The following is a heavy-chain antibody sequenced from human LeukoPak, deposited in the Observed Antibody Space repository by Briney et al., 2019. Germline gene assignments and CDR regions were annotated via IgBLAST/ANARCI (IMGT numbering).Heavy chain of an antibody. V-gene: IGHV3-23*01. Sequence: PPGGSLRLSCAASGFTFSSYAMSWVRQAPGKGLEWVSAISGSGGSTYYADSVKGRFTISRDNAKNSLYLQMNSLRAEDTAVYYCAREPLWSGYYSVDYWGQGTLVTVSS. CDR2: ISGSGGST. CDR3: AREPLWSGYYSVDY. J-gene: IGHJ4*02. D-gene: IGHD3-3*01. CDR1: GFTFSSYA.